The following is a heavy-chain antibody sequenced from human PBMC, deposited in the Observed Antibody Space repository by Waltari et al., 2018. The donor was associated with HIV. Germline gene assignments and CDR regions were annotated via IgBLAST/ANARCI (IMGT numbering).Heavy chain of an antibody. D-gene: IGHD2-2*01. Sequence: QLHLQESGPGLVKTSETLALTFTVSGGSITRNDFYWAWIRQPPGEGLEWIGLMYNSAPTAYNPSLKSRVSMSIDTSKTRFSLRLHSVTAAYTAIYYCARRGDGFNQHARLDHWGPGTLVTVSS. V-gene: IGHV4-39*01. J-gene: IGHJ4*02. CDR1: GGSITRNDFY. CDR3: ARRGDGFNQHARLDH. CDR2: MYNSAPT.